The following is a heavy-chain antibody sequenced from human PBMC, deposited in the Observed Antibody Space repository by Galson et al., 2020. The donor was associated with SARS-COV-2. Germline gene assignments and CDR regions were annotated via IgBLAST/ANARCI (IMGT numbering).Heavy chain of an antibody. CDR1: GGSISSYY. CDR2: IYDSGST. Sequence: SETLSLTCIVSGGSISSYYWSWIRQSPGKGLEWIGYIYDSGSTNYNPSLKSRVTISVDTSKNQFSLKLSSVTAADTAMYYCARRVEYSYGYPFGSYMDVWGKGTTVTVSS. J-gene: IGHJ6*03. D-gene: IGHD5-18*01. CDR3: ARRVEYSYGYPFGSYMDV. V-gene: IGHV4-59*08.